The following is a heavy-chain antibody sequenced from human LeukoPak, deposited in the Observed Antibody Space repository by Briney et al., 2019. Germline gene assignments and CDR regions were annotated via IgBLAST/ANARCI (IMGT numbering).Heavy chain of an antibody. CDR2: ISWNSGSI. Sequence: QAGGSLRLSCAASGFTFDDYAMHWVRQAPGKGLEWVSGISWNSGSIGYADSVKGRFTISRDNAKNSLYLQMNSLRAEDTALYYCAKDISKQWLVGDFDYWAQGTLVTVSS. CDR3: AKDISKQWLVGDFDY. CDR1: GFTFDDYA. D-gene: IGHD6-19*01. V-gene: IGHV3-9*01. J-gene: IGHJ4*02.